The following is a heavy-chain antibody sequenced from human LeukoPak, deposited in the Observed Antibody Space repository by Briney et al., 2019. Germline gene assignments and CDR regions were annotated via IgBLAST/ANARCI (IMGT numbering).Heavy chain of an antibody. Sequence: SETLSLTCTVSGGSISSYYRSWIRQPPGKGLEWIGYIYYSGSTNYNPSLKSRVTISVDTSKNQFSLKLSSVTAADTAVYYCARHKAGFFDYWGQGTLVTVSS. CDR3: ARHKAGFFDY. CDR1: GGSISSYY. CDR2: IYYSGST. V-gene: IGHV4-59*08. D-gene: IGHD6-25*01. J-gene: IGHJ4*02.